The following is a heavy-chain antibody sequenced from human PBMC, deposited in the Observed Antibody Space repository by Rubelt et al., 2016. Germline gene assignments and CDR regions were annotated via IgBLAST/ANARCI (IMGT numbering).Heavy chain of an antibody. D-gene: IGHD6-13*01. Sequence: EVQLVESGGGLVQPGGSLRLSCAASGFTFSSYSMNWVRQAPGKGLEWVSYISSSSSSTIYYADSVKGRFTLSRDNAKNSLYLQRNSLRAEDTAVYYCAKGISSSWYYFDYWGQGTLVTVSS. V-gene: IGHV3-48*04. CDR3: AKGISSSWYYFDY. CDR1: GFTFSSYS. J-gene: IGHJ4*02. CDR2: ISSSSSSTI.